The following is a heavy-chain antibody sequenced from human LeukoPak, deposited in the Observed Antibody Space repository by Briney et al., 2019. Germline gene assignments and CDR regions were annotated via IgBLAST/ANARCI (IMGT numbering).Heavy chain of an antibody. D-gene: IGHD1-26*01. CDR1: GFIFSDHY. CDR3: ASPMGATTVRAFDI. J-gene: IGHJ3*02. Sequence: GGSLRLSCAASGFIFSDHYMDWVRQAPGKGLEWVGRTRNKANIYTTKYAASVKGRFTISRDDSKNSLYLQMNSLKTEDTAVYYCASPMGATTVRAFDIWGQGTMVTVSS. V-gene: IGHV3-72*01. CDR2: TRNKANIYTT.